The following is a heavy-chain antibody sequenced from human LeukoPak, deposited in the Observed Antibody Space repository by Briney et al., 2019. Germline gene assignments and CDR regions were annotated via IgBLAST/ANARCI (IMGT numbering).Heavy chain of an antibody. CDR2: INPNSRGT. V-gene: IGHV1-2*02. J-gene: IGHJ3*02. CDR1: GYTFTDYY. CDR3: ARRARGYSHDAFDI. Sequence: ASVKVSCKASGYTFTDYYMHWVRQAPGQGLEWMGWINPNSRGTDSAQKFRGRFSMTRDTSISTAYMELSRLRSDDTAVYYCARRARGYSHDAFDIWGQGTTVTVSS. D-gene: IGHD5-18*01.